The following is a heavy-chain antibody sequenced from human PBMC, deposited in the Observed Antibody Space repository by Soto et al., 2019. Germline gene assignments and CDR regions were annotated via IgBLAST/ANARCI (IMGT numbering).Heavy chain of an antibody. V-gene: IGHV3-30*18. D-gene: IGHD3-10*01. CDR1: GFTFSSYG. J-gene: IGHJ6*02. CDR2: ISYDGSNK. CDR3: AKSTLGVYYYYGMDV. Sequence: ESGGGVVQPGRSLRLSCAASGFTFSSYGMHWVRQAPGKGLEWVAVISYDGSNKYYADSVKGRFTISRDNSKNTLYLQMNSLRAEDTAVYYCAKSTLGVYYYYGMDVWGQGTTVTVSS.